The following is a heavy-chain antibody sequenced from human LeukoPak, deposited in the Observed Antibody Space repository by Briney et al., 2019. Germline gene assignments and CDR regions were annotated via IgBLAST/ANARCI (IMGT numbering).Heavy chain of an antibody. D-gene: IGHD1-7*01. CDR2: ISSSGSTI. CDR1: GFTFSSYA. V-gene: IGHV3-48*04. J-gene: IGHJ4*02. CDR3: AREWGWNYGQAPIDY. Sequence: PGGSLRLSCAASGFTFSSYAMSWVRQAPGKGLEWVSYISSSGSTIYYADSVKGRFTISRDNAKNSLYLQMNSLRAEDTAVYYCAREWGWNYGQAPIDYWGQGTLVTVSS.